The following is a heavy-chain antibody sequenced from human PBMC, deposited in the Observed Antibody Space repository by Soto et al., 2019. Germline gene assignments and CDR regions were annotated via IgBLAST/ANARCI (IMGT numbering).Heavy chain of an antibody. V-gene: IGHV1-24*01. CDR1: GYTLTELS. J-gene: IGHJ4*02. CDR2: FDPEDGET. Sequence: ASVKVSCKVSGYTLTELSMHWVRQAPGKGLEWMGGFDPEDGETICAQKFQGRVTMTEDTSTDTAYMELSSLRSEDTAVYYCASVKFRQNYYDSSGYFYWGQGTLVTVSS. CDR3: ASVKFRQNYYDSSGYFY. D-gene: IGHD3-22*01.